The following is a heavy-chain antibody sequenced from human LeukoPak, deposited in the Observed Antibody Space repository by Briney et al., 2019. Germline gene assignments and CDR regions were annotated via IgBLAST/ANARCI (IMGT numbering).Heavy chain of an antibody. Sequence: SSETLSLTCIVSGGSISSGSHYWSWLRQPAGKGLEWIGRIYSSGNTNYNPSLKGRVTISLDTSKNQFSLNLSSVTAADTAVYYCAGEVGGSWFDPWAWEPWSPSPQ. CDR2: IYSSGNT. D-gene: IGHD1-26*01. CDR1: GGSISSGSHY. J-gene: IGHJ5*02. CDR3: AGEVGGSWFDP. V-gene: IGHV4-61*02.